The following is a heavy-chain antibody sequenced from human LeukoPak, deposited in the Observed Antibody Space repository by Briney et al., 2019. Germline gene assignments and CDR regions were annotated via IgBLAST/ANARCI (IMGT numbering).Heavy chain of an antibody. CDR2: IFDSEGT. D-gene: IGHD6-13*01. J-gene: IGHJ3*02. CDR3: ARAAAGKGDVFDI. Sequence: SQTLSLTCTVSGGSISSGSYYWSWIRQPPGKGLEWIGYIFDSEGTNYNPSLKSRVTISVDTSKNQFSLQLRSVTAADTAVYYCARAAAGKGDVFDIWGQGTMITVSS. V-gene: IGHV4-61*09. CDR1: GGSISSGSYY.